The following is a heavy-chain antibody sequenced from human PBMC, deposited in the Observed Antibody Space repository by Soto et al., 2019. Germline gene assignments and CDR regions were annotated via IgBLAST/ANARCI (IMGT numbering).Heavy chain of an antibody. CDR2: ILYVGSNK. CDR3: AIDPTFIQYYYDSSGYYPRLDY. D-gene: IGHD3-22*01. Sequence: GGSLRLSCAASGFTFSSYGMHWVRQAPGKGLEWVAVILYVGSNKYYADSVKGRFTISRDNSKNTLYLQLNSLRAEDTAVFYCAIDPTFIQYYYDSSGYYPRLDYWGQGTLVTVSS. J-gene: IGHJ4*02. V-gene: IGHV3-33*01. CDR1: GFTFSSYG.